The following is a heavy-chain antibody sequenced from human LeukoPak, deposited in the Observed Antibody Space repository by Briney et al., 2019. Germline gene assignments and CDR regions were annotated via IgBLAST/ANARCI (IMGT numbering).Heavy chain of an antibody. CDR2: ISAYNGNT. V-gene: IGHV1-18*04. CDR1: GYTFTGYY. D-gene: IGHD6-19*01. CDR3: ASASGAVAVHDAFDI. J-gene: IGHJ3*02. Sequence: ASVKVSCKASGYTFTGYYMHWVRQAPGQGLEWMGWISAYNGNTNYAQKLQGRVTMTTDTSTSTAYMELRSLRSDDTAVYYCASASGAVAVHDAFDIWGQGTMVTVSS.